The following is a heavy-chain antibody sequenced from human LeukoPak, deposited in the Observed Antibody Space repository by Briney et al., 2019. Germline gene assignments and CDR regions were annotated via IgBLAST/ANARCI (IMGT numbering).Heavy chain of an antibody. D-gene: IGHD6-19*01. CDR3: GSSIAVAGTTFYGMDV. J-gene: IGHJ6*02. V-gene: IGHV4-59*08. Sequence: PGGSLRLACVGSGFTFADYAMSWTRQPPGKGLEWIGYIYYSGSTNYNPSLKSRVTISVDTSKNQFSLKLSSVTAADTAVYYCGSSIAVAGTTFYGMDVWGQGTTVTVSS. CDR2: IYYSGST. CDR1: GFTFADYA.